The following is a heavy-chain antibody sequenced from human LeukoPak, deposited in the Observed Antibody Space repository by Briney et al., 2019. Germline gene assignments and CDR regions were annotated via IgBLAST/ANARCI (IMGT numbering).Heavy chain of an antibody. D-gene: IGHD6-13*01. V-gene: IGHV3-9*01. Sequence: GGSLRLSCAASGFTFDDYAMHWVRQAPGKGLEWVSGISWNSGSIAYADSVRGRFTISRDNAKNSLYLQMNSLRAEDTALYYCAKDVAYSSSWYYFDYWGQGTLVTVSS. CDR2: ISWNSGSI. J-gene: IGHJ4*02. CDR1: GFTFDDYA. CDR3: AKDVAYSSSWYYFDY.